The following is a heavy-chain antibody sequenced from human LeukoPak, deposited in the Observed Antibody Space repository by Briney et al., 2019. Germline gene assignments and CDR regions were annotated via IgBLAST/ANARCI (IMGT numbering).Heavy chain of an antibody. CDR3: ARDRFDEIKYYYDSSGYPDY. Sequence: GGSLRLSCAASGFTFSSYAMSWVRQAPGKGLEWVAVIWYDGSNKYYADSVKGRFTISRDNSKNTLYLQMNSLRAEDTAVYYCARDRFDEIKYYYDSSGYPDYWGQGTLVTVSS. J-gene: IGHJ4*02. V-gene: IGHV3-33*08. CDR1: GFTFSSYA. CDR2: IWYDGSNK. D-gene: IGHD3-22*01.